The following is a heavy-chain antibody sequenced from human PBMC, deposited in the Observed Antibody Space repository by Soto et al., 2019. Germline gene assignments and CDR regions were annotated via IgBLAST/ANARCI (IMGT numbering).Heavy chain of an antibody. CDR3: ARSRFIAAACKTLFDY. D-gene: IGHD6-13*01. CDR1: GGTFSSYA. Sequence: QVQLVQSGAEVKKPGSSVKVSCKASGGTFSSYAISWVRQAPGQGLEWMGGIIPIFGTANYAQKFQGRVMITADDSTITDYMELSSLRSEDTAVYYCARSRFIAAACKTLFDYWGQETLVTVSS. J-gene: IGHJ4*02. CDR2: IIPIFGTA. V-gene: IGHV1-69*01.